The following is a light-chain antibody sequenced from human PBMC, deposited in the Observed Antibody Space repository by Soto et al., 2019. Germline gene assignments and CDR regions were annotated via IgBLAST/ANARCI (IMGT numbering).Light chain of an antibody. Sequence: IQMTQSPSSVSASVGDRVTITCRASRVISSWLAWYQQKPGKAPNLLIYAASTLQSGVPSRFSASGSGTDFTLTINSLQPEDFAPYYCQQSHTWPITFGQGTRLEIK. V-gene: IGKV1-12*01. CDR2: AAS. CDR1: RVISSW. CDR3: QQSHTWPIT. J-gene: IGKJ5*01.